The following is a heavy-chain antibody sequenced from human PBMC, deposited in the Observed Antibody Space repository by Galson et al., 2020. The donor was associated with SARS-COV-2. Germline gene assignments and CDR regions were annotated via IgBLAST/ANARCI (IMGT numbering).Heavy chain of an antibody. V-gene: IGHV3-64D*08. CDR2: ISNNGDNT. CDR3: VKHGAAGGYGNFDY. CDR1: GFTFSTYA. Sequence: GGSLRLSCSASGFTFSTYAMHWVRQAPGKGLEFVSIISNNGDNTFYADSVKGRFTISRDNPKNTLYLQMSSLRAEDTALYYWVKHGAAGGYGNFDYWGQGTLVIVSA. J-gene: IGHJ4*02. D-gene: IGHD5-12*01.